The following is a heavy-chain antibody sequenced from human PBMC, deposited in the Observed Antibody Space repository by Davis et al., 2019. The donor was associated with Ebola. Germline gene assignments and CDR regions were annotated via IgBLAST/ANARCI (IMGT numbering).Heavy chain of an antibody. J-gene: IGHJ4*02. V-gene: IGHV3-74*01. D-gene: IGHD4-17*01. CDR3: ARGPDYGDY. CDR1: GFTFSSYW. Sequence: GESLKISCAASGFTFSSYWMHWVRQAPGKGLVWVSRINSDGSSTSYADSVKGRFTISRDNSKNTLYLQMNSLRAEDTAMYYCARGPDYGDYWGQGTLVTVSS. CDR2: INSDGSST.